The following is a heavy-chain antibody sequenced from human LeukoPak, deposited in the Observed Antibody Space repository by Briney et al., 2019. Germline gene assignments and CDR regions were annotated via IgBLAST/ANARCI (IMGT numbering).Heavy chain of an antibody. CDR1: GFTFDTYG. CDR3: ARDRMGGSFDY. V-gene: IGHV3-48*01. D-gene: IGHD2-15*01. Sequence: RRCLRLSSAASGFTFDTYGMNSGRQAPGNGLGWGSFNTGGSNTIYYADSVKGRFTISRDNAKNTLYLQMNSLRAEDTAVYYCARDRMGGSFDYWGQGTLVTVSS. CDR2: NTGGSNTI. J-gene: IGHJ4*02.